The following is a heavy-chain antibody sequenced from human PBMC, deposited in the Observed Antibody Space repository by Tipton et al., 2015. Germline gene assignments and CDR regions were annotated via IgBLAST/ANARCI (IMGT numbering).Heavy chain of an antibody. J-gene: IGHJ4*02. CDR1: GASISSGLYY. D-gene: IGHD3-22*01. V-gene: IGHV4-31*03. Sequence: TLSLTCTVSGASISSGLYYWTWVRQHPGKGLEWIGYIYYSGDTDCNPSLKSRLSMSVDTSKNQFSLNLNSVTAADTAVYYCASHTRGYLGALDCWGEGTLVTVSS. CDR2: IYYSGDT. CDR3: ASHTRGYLGALDC.